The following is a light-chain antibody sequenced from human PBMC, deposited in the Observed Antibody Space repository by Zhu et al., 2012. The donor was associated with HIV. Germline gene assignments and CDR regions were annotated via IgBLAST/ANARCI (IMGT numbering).Light chain of an antibody. V-gene: IGKV3-20*01. Sequence: EIVLTQSPGTLSLSPGERATLSCGASQSVSSSYLAWYQQKPGQAPRLLIYAASSRATGIPDRFSGSGSGTDFTLTISRLEPEDFAVYYCLQYGSSPRTFGQGTKVEI. J-gene: IGKJ1*01. CDR1: QSVSSSY. CDR2: AAS. CDR3: LQYGSSPRT.